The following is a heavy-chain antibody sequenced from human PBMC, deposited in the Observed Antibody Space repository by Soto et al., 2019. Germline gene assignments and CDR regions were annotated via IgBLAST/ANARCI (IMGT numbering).Heavy chain of an antibody. CDR1: GYTFTSSG. Sequence: TSVKVACKASGYTFTSSGIAWVRQAPGQGLEWMGWISAYNGNTNYAQKLQGRVTMTTDTSTSTAYMELRSLRSDDTAVYYCARDTIQRGHDAFDIWGQGTMVTVSS. J-gene: IGHJ3*02. V-gene: IGHV1-18*01. D-gene: IGHD2-21*01. CDR2: ISAYNGNT. CDR3: ARDTIQRGHDAFDI.